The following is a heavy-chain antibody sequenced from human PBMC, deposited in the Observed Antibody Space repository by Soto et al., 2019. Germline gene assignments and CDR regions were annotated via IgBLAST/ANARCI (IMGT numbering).Heavy chain of an antibody. CDR1: GGSISSYY. Sequence: TSETLSLTCTVSGGSISSYYWSWIRQPPGKGLEWIGYIYYSGSTNYNPSLKSRVTISVDTSKNQFSLKLSSVTAADTAVYYCVGVVVAATPRWFDPWGQGTLVTVSS. CDR3: VGVVVAATPRWFDP. CDR2: IYYSGST. D-gene: IGHD2-15*01. V-gene: IGHV4-59*01. J-gene: IGHJ5*02.